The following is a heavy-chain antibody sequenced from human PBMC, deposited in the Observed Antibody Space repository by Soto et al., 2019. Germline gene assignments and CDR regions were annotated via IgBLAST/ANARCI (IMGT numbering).Heavy chain of an antibody. CDR1: GGSISSGGYY. D-gene: IGHD2-15*01. V-gene: IGHV4-31*03. CDR3: ARRYAANFDY. Sequence: QVQLQESGPGLVKPSQTLSLTCTVSGGSISSGGYYWSWIRQHPGKGLEWIGYIYYSGSTYYNPSLKSRVXIXXDTSKNQFSLQLSSVTAADTAVYYCARRYAANFDYWGQGPLVTVSS. J-gene: IGHJ4*02. CDR2: IYYSGST.